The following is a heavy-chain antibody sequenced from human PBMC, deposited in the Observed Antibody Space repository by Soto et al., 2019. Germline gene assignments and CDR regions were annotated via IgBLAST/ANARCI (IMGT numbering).Heavy chain of an antibody. J-gene: IGHJ4*02. Sequence: QVQLVESGGGVVQPGRSLRLSCAASGFTFSSYGMHWVRQAPGKGLEWVAIISYDGINKYYANSVKGRFTISRDNSNNTLYLQMNSLRAEDTAVYYCAKSMYNWNDGFFDYWGQGTLVTVSS. CDR3: AKSMYNWNDGFFDY. CDR2: ISYDGINK. CDR1: GFTFSSYG. V-gene: IGHV3-30*18. D-gene: IGHD1-1*01.